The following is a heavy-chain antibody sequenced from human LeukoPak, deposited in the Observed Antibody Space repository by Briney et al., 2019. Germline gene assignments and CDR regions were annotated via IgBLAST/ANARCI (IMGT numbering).Heavy chain of an antibody. CDR1: GYTFTGYW. CDR2: IKQDGSEK. J-gene: IGHJ4*02. D-gene: IGHD3-10*01. Sequence: PGGSLRLSCAASGYTFTGYWISWVRQAPGKGLEWVANIKQDGSEKSYVDSVRGRFTISRDNAKNSVFLQMNSLRAEDTALYYCARENFVRPHFDNWGQGTLVTVSS. CDR3: ARENFVRPHFDN. V-gene: IGHV3-7*01.